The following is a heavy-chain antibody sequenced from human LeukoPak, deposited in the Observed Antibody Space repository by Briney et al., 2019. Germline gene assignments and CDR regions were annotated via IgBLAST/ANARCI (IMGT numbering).Heavy chain of an antibody. J-gene: IGHJ5*02. CDR1: GYTFTSYY. CDR2: INPNSGGT. D-gene: IGHD6-19*01. CDR3: ARSCCSGWYTA. V-gene: IGHV1-2*02. Sequence: ASVKVSCKASGYTFTSYYMHWVRQAPGQGLEWMGWINPNSGGTNYAQKFQGRVTMTRDTAISTAYMELSRLRSDDTAVYYCARSCCSGWYTAWGQGTLVTVSS.